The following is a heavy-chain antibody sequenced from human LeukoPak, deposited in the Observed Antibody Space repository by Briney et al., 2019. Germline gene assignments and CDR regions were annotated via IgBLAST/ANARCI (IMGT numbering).Heavy chain of an antibody. Sequence: PGGSLRLSCAASAFTFSSYAMSWVRQAPGKGLEWVSAISGSGGSTYYADSVKGRFTISRDNAKNSLYLQMNSLRAEDTAVYYCARVELDTAMVPFDYWGQGTLVTVSS. J-gene: IGHJ4*02. CDR3: ARVELDTAMVPFDY. V-gene: IGHV3-23*01. CDR2: ISGSGGST. D-gene: IGHD5-18*01. CDR1: AFTFSSYA.